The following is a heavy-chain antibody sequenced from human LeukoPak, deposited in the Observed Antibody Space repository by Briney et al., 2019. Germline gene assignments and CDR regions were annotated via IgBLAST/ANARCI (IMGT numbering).Heavy chain of an antibody. CDR3: ARYGSSWSFDY. Sequence: GGSLRLSCEASGFTFSTYSMNWARQAPGKGLEWVSYISGGSSTIYYADSVKGRFTISRDNAKNSLYLQMNSLRAEDTAVYYCARYGSSWSFDYWGQGTLVTLSS. V-gene: IGHV3-48*01. J-gene: IGHJ4*02. CDR1: GFTFSTYS. CDR2: ISGGSSTI. D-gene: IGHD6-13*01.